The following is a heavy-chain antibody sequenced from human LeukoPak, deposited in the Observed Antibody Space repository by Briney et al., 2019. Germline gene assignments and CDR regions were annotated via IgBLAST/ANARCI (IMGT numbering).Heavy chain of an antibody. CDR2: ISSSGSTT. J-gene: IGHJ6*03. D-gene: IGHD3-10*01. Sequence: GGSLRLSCAASGFTFSTYEMNWVRQAPGKGLEWVSYISSSGSTTYYADSVKGRFTISRDNSKNTLYLQMNSLRAEDTAVYYCAKGGLAGSHYYYYYYMDVWGKGTTVTVSS. CDR3: AKGGLAGSHYYYYYYMDV. V-gene: IGHV3-48*03. CDR1: GFTFSTYE.